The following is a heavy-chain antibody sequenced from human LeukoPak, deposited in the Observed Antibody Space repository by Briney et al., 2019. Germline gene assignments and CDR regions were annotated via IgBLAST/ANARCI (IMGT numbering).Heavy chain of an antibody. J-gene: IGHJ4*02. V-gene: IGHV3-30*03. CDR3: ARDHVGFKLELPHY. D-gene: IGHD1-7*01. Sequence: AGGSLRLSCAASGFTFSSYGMHWVRQAPGKGLEWVAVISYDGSNKYYADSVKGRFTISRDNSKNTLYLQMNSLRAEDTAVYYCARDHVGFKLELPHYWGQGTLVTVSS. CDR2: ISYDGSNK. CDR1: GFTFSSYG.